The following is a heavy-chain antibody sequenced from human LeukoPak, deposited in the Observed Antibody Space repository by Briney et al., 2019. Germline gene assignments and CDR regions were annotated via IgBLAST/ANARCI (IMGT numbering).Heavy chain of an antibody. J-gene: IGHJ4*02. D-gene: IGHD2-21*02. CDR3: AKDRLLNCRGDCYIFDY. Sequence: GGSLRLSCVASGFTLRSYVMNWVRQAPGKGLEWVSSISGSGDSTFYADSVKGRFSISRDNSKNTLYLQVNGLRTEDTAVYYCAKDRLLNCRGDCYIFDYWGQGTVVTVSS. CDR1: GFTLRSYV. CDR2: ISGSGDST. V-gene: IGHV3-23*01.